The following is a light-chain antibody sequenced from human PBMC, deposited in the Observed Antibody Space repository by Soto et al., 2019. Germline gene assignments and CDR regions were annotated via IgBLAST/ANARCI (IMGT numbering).Light chain of an antibody. V-gene: IGLV1-47*01. CDR3: AAWDDSLSAHWV. CDR1: SSNIGSNY. Sequence: QSVLTQPPSASGTPGQRVTISCSGSSSNIGSNYVYWYQQLPGTAPKLLIYRNNQRPSGVPDRFSGSKSGTSAFLAISGLRSEDEADYYCAAWDDSLSAHWVFGGGTKLTVL. CDR2: RNN. J-gene: IGLJ3*02.